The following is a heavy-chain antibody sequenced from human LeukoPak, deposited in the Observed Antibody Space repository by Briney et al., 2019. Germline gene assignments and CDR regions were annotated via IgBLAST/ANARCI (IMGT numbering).Heavy chain of an antibody. Sequence: SGGSLRLSCAESGFTFSSYGMHWVRQAPGKGLEWVAVIWYDGSNKYYADSVKGRFTISRDNSKNTLYLQMNSLRAEDTAVYYCARGSIAALPPLAEYFQHWGQGTLVTVSS. CDR1: GFTFSSYG. V-gene: IGHV3-33*01. D-gene: IGHD6-6*01. CDR2: IWYDGSNK. CDR3: ARGSIAALPPLAEYFQH. J-gene: IGHJ1*01.